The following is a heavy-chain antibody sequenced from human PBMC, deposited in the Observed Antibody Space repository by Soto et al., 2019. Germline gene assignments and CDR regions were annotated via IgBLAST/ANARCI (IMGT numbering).Heavy chain of an antibody. D-gene: IGHD2-2*01. CDR3: TRRASSSFYHFDF. CDR2: IDPSDSYV. Sequence: GESLKISCQASGYSFTAYWITWVRQMPGKGLEWMATIDPSDSYVDYSPSFRGHVTFSVDRSITTVYLQWNSLKASDSAMYFCTRRASSSFYHFDFWGQGALVTDS. J-gene: IGHJ4*02. V-gene: IGHV5-10-1*01. CDR1: GYSFTAYW.